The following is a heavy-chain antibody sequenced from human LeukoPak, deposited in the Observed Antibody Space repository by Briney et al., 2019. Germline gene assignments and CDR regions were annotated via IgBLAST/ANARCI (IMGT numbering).Heavy chain of an antibody. CDR3: ARERGVGGSGTLDY. D-gene: IGHD3-10*01. Sequence: PGGSLRLSCAAPGFTVSSNYMSWVRQGPGKGLEWVSVIYSGGSTYYADSVKGRFAISRDNSKNTLYLQMNSLRAEDTAVYYCARERGVGGSGTLDYWGQGTLVAVSS. CDR1: GFTVSSNY. J-gene: IGHJ4*02. V-gene: IGHV3-53*01. CDR2: IYSGGST.